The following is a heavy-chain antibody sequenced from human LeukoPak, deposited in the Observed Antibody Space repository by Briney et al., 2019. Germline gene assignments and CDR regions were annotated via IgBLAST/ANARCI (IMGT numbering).Heavy chain of an antibody. Sequence: PGGSLRLSCAASGFTLSSNWMHWVWQAPGKGLVWVSRINNDGSSTSYADSVKGRFTISRDNAKDTLFLQMNSLRAEDTAVYYCVKYSSGWNWGQGTLVTVSS. CDR1: GFTLSSNW. J-gene: IGHJ4*02. CDR2: INNDGSST. D-gene: IGHD6-19*01. V-gene: IGHV3-74*01. CDR3: VKYSSGWN.